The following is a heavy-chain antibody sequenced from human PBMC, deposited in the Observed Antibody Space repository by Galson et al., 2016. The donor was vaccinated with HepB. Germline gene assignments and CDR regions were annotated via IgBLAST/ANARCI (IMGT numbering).Heavy chain of an antibody. Sequence: SLRLSCAASGFTFSSYSMNWVRQAPGKGLDWVSSISSSSSYIYYADSVKGRFTISRDNAKNSLYLQMNNLRAEDTAVYYCAKADDYGDYYFDYWGQGTLVTFSS. J-gene: IGHJ4*02. D-gene: IGHD4-17*01. CDR2: ISSSSSYI. CDR3: AKADDYGDYYFDY. CDR1: GFTFSSYS. V-gene: IGHV3-21*01.